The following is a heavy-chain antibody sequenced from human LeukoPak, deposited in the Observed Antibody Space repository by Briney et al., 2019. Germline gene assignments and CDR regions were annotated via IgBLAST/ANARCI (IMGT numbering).Heavy chain of an antibody. D-gene: IGHD2-2*01. Sequence: PSETLSLTCTVSGGSISSYYWSWIRQPPGKGLEWIGYIYYSGSTNYNPSLKSRVTISVDTSKNQFSLKLSSVTAADTAMYYCARHPEYCSSTSCYPFFEYWGQGTLVTVSS. V-gene: IGHV4-59*01. CDR2: IYYSGST. J-gene: IGHJ4*02. CDR3: ARHPEYCSSTSCYPFFEY. CDR1: GGSISSYY.